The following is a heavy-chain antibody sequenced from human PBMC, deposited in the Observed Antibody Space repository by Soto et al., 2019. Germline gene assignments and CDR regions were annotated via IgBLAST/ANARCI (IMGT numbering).Heavy chain of an antibody. CDR3: AKALSPYGEGWFDP. D-gene: IGHD3-10*01. Sequence: PGGSLRLSCAASGFTFSSYGMHWVRQAPGKGLEWVAVISYDGSNKYYADSVKGRFTISRDNSKNTLYLQMNSLRAEDTAVYYCAKALSPYGEGWFDPWGQGTLVTVSS. V-gene: IGHV3-30*18. J-gene: IGHJ5*02. CDR2: ISYDGSNK. CDR1: GFTFSSYG.